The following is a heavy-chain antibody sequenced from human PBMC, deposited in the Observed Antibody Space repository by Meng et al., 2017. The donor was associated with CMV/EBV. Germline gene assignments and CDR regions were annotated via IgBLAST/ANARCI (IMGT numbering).Heavy chain of an antibody. CDR1: GYTFTGYY. V-gene: IGHV1-2*02. J-gene: IGHJ3*02. CDR2: INPNSGGT. Sequence: ASVKVSCKASGYTFTGYYMHWVRQAPGQGLEWMGWINPNSGGTNYAQKFQGRVTMTRDTSISPAYMELSRLRSDDTAVYYCAVAVAPRGDAFDIWGQGTMVTVSS. CDR3: AVAVAPRGDAFDI. D-gene: IGHD6-19*01.